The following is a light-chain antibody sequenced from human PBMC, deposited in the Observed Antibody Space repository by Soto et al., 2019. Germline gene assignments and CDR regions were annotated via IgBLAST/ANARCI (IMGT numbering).Light chain of an antibody. CDR2: DAS. V-gene: IGKV3-15*01. J-gene: IGKJ1*01. CDR3: QQYHKWPQT. CDR1: QSVSSY. Sequence: EIVLTQSPATLSLSPLEIASLSFMASQSVSSYLAWYQQKPGQAPRLLIYDASNRATGIPARFRGSGSGTEFTLTISSLQSQDFAVYHCQQYHKWPQTFGQGTKVDIK.